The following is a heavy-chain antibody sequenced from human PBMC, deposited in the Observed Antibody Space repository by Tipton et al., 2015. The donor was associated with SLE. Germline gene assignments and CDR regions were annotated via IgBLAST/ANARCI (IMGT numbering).Heavy chain of an antibody. Sequence: LRLSCTVSGGSISSSSYYLGWIRQPPGKGLEWIGSIYYSGSTNYNPSLKSRVTISVDTSKNQFSLKLSSVTAADTAVYYCARDRRLELHAFDIWGQGTMVTVSS. J-gene: IGHJ3*02. V-gene: IGHV4-39*07. CDR2: IYYSGST. CDR3: ARDRRLELHAFDI. D-gene: IGHD1-7*01. CDR1: GGSISSSSYY.